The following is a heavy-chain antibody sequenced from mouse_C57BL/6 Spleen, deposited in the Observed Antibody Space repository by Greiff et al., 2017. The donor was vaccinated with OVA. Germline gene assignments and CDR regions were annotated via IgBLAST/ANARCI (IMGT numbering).Heavy chain of an antibody. J-gene: IGHJ2*01. D-gene: IGHD1-1*01. CDR1: GFSFNTYA. CDR3: VRGNYGSSYYFDY. V-gene: IGHV10-1*01. CDR2: IRSKSNNYAT. Sequence: DVMLVESGGGLVQPKGSLKLSCAASGFSFNTYAMNWVRQAPGKGLEWVARIRSKSNNYATYYADSVKDRFTISRDDSESMLYLQMNNLKTEDTAMYYCVRGNYGSSYYFDYWGQGTTLTVSS.